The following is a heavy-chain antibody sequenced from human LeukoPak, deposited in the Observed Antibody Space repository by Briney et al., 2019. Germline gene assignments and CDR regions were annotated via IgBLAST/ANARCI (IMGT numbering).Heavy chain of an antibody. CDR3: ARDTNYEIDY. Sequence: ASVTVSCKASGYTFTIHGISWVRQAPGQGLEWMAWISVYNGNTFYAQNLQDRVTVTTDTSTSTAYMELRNLRSDDTAVYYCARDTNYEIDYWGQGTQVTVSS. CDR1: GYTFTIHG. CDR2: ISVYNGNT. D-gene: IGHD4/OR15-4a*01. J-gene: IGHJ4*02. V-gene: IGHV1-18*04.